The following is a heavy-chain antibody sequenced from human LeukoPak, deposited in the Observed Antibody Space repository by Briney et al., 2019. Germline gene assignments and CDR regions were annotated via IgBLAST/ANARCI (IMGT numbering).Heavy chain of an antibody. D-gene: IGHD3-22*01. V-gene: IGHV3-53*01. CDR3: ARSGGLLLRLDY. CDR1: GFTVSSNY. J-gene: IGHJ4*02. CDR2: IYSGGST. Sequence: GESLRLSCTVSGFTVSSNYMSWVRQAPGKGLEWVSVIYSGGSTYYADSVKGRFTISRDNSKNTLYLQMNSLRAEDTAVYYCARSGGLLLRLDYWGQGTLVTVSS.